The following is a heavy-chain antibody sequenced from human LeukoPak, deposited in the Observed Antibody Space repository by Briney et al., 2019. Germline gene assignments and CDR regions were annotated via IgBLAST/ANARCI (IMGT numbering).Heavy chain of an antibody. V-gene: IGHV4-59*01. D-gene: IGHD5-18*01. J-gene: IGHJ4*02. CDR1: GGSISSYY. Sequence: SGTLSLTCTVSGGSISSYYWSWIRQPPGKGLEWIGYIYYSGSTNYNPSLKSRVTISVDTSKNQFSLKLSSVTAADTAVYYCARVVYSYGFFDYWGQGTLVTVSS. CDR3: ARVVYSYGFFDY. CDR2: IYYSGST.